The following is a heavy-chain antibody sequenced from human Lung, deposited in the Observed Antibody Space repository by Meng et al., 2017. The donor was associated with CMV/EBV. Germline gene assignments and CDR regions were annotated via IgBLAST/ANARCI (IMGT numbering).Heavy chain of an antibody. CDR2: FVNYVDT. CDR1: GYTFGSYG. V-gene: IGHV1-18*01. Sequence: QVHLMRSGPEVKEPGASWRVSCKASGYTFGSYGICWVRQAPGQGLEWMGWFVNYVDTYPAPKFQGRVTMTTDTHTNTAFMELRSLTSDDTAVYYCASGTPGRSYCDYWGQGTLVTVSS. CDR3: ASGTPGRSYCDY. D-gene: IGHD2-15*01. J-gene: IGHJ4*02.